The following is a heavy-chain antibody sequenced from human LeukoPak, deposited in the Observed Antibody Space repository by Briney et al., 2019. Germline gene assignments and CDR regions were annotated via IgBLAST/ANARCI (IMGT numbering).Heavy chain of an antibody. Sequence: GGSRTLSCAAYAFTLSSYWVHWVSQGAGRGLVWVSCLEREGTYTNYADSVKGRFSISRDNAKDTVFLQMNNLRAADTAIYYCASNFSGNNDNWGLGALVTVSS. J-gene: IGHJ4*02. CDR3: ASNFSGNNDN. CDR2: LEREGTYT. D-gene: IGHD1-26*01. CDR1: AFTLSSYW. V-gene: IGHV3-74*01.